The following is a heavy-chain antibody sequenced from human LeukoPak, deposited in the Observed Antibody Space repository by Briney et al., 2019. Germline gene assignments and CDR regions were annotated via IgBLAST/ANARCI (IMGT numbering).Heavy chain of an antibody. V-gene: IGHV4-61*02. CDR1: GGSVSSDNSY. CDR2: IYADGSS. J-gene: IGHJ4*02. Sequence: SSETLSLTCTVSGGSVSSDNSYWNWIRRPAGEGLEWIGRIYADGSSTYNPSLKSRVTISVDSSKNQFSLRLSSMAAADTAVYYCARGYYYHRWGQGTLVTVSS. D-gene: IGHD3-22*01. CDR3: ARGYYYHR.